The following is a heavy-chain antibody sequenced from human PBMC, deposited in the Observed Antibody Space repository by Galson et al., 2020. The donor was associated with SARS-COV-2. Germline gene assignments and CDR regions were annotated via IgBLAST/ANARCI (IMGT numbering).Heavy chain of an antibody. Sequence: SETLSLTCAVYGGSFSGHYCSWIRHPPRKGLEWIGEITQSCSVNYNPSPNSRVTISADTSKNQISLELRSVTAADPAVYYCARGLFQTTMVIVVFTSGSFYFDSWGQGTLVGVSS. CDR2: ITQSCSV. V-gene: IGHV4-34*01. J-gene: IGHJ4*02. CDR3: ARGLFQTTMVIVVFTSGSFYFDS. D-gene: IGHD3-22*01. CDR1: GGSFSGHY.